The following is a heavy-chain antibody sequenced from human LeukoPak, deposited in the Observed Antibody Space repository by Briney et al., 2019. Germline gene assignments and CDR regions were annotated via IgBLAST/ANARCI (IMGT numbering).Heavy chain of an antibody. V-gene: IGHV4-34*01. J-gene: IGHJ4*02. CDR3: ARGYFLWSV. Sequence: PSETLSLTCAVYGGSFSGYYWSWIRQPPGKGLEWIGEINHSGSTNYNPSLKSRVTISVDTSKNQFSLKLSSVTAADTAVYYCARGYFLWSVWGQGTLVTVSS. D-gene: IGHD2/OR15-2a*01. CDR2: INHSGST. CDR1: GGSFSGYY.